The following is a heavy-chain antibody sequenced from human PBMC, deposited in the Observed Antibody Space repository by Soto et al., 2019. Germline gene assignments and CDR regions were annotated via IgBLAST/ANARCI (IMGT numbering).Heavy chain of an antibody. D-gene: IGHD4-4*01. J-gene: IGHJ6*03. Sequence: SETLSLTCTVSGGSISSSSYYWGWIRQPPGKGLEWIGSIYYSGSTYYNPSLKSRVTISVDTSKNQFSLKLSSVTAADTAVYYCAMTTNYYYYYMDVWGKGTTVTVSS. CDR1: GGSISSSSYY. CDR3: AMTTNYYYYYMDV. V-gene: IGHV4-39*01. CDR2: IYYSGST.